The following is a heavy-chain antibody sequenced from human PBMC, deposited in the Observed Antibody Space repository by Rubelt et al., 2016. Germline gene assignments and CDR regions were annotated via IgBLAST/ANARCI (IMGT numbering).Heavy chain of an antibody. CDR2: INHSGST. Sequence: QVQLQQWGAGLLKPSETLSLTCAVYGGSFSGYYWSWIRQPPGKGLEWIGEINHSGSTNYNPSLKSRVTISVDTSKNQFSLKLSSVTAADTAVYYCARARLRQPLDYWGQGTLVTVSS. V-gene: IGHV4-34*01. D-gene: IGHD4-17*01. CDR1: GGSFSGYY. J-gene: IGHJ4*02. CDR3: ARARLRQPLDY.